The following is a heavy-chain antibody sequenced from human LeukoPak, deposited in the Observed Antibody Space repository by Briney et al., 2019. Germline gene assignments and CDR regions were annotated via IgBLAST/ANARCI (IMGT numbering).Heavy chain of an antibody. CDR1: GGSFSGYS. CDR2: INQRRNT. Sequence: SETLSLTCVVYGGSFSGYSWSWIRQPPGKGLEGIGEINQRRNTNYNPSLKSRVTISIDTSKNQFSLKLSSVTGADTAVYYCERHGWHAWSLDLWGRGTLVSVSS. J-gene: IGHJ2*01. CDR3: ERHGWHAWSLDL. V-gene: IGHV4-34*01. D-gene: IGHD6-19*01.